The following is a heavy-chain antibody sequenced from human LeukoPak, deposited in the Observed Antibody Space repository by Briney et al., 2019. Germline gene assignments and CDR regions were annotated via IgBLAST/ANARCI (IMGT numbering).Heavy chain of an antibody. D-gene: IGHD3-9*01. CDR1: NSSISSGHY. CDR3: ARDATGYNVYDI. CDR2: IYHSGST. J-gene: IGHJ3*02. Sequence: PSETLSLTCSVSNSSISSGHYWGWIRKPPGRGLEWIANIYHSGSTYYNPSLKSRVAMSVDTSKNQFSLRLSSVTAADTAVYYCARDATGYNVYDIWGQGAMVTVSS. V-gene: IGHV4-38-2*02.